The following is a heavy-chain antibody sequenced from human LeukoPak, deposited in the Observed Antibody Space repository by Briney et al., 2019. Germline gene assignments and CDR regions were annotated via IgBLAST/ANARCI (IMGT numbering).Heavy chain of an antibody. D-gene: IGHD1-20*01. CDR2: LRPVFGPI. CDR1: GVTFSSYA. CDR3: ATNPMTGYHLGDHFYFYTAV. V-gene: IGHV1-69*05. Sequence: SVKVSYKASGVTFSSYAISWVRQAPGQGLEWIGGLRPVFGPINSAQKFQDRVTLTKDDSTTTAYMELRSLRSEDTAVYYCATNPMTGYHLGDHFYFYTAVWGKGTTVTVS. J-gene: IGHJ6*03.